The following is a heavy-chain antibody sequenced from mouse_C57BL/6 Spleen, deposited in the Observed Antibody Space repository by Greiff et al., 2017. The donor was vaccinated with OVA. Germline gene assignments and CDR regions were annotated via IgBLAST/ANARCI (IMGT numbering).Heavy chain of an antibody. D-gene: IGHD2-4*01. CDR2: INPNNGGT. CDR3: ARSVDYNWYFDV. J-gene: IGHJ1*03. V-gene: IGHV1-26*01. Sequence: EVQLQQSGPELVKPGASVKLSCTASGYTFTSSSITFFNHLHGKSLYWIGDINPNNGGTSYNQKFKGKATLTVDKSSSTAYMELRSLTSEDSAVYYCARSVDYNWYFDVWGTGTTVTVSS. CDR1: GYTFTSSS.